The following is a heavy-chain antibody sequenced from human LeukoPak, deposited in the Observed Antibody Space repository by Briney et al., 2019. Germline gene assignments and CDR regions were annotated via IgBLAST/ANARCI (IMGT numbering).Heavy chain of an antibody. V-gene: IGHV4-59*08. J-gene: IGHJ4*02. Sequence: PSETLSLTCTVSGASLTTHYWAWIRQHPGKGLGWIGFVSKTGNTNYNASLKSRVTISADTSKNTFSLKLSSLTAADTAVYFCARRGAPSKFYYFDSWGQGTLVTVSS. CDR1: GASLTTHY. CDR3: ARRGAPSKFYYFDS. CDR2: VSKTGNT. D-gene: IGHD1-26*01.